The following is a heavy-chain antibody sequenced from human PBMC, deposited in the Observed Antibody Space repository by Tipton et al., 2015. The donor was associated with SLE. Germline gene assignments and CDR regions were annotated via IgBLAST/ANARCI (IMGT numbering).Heavy chain of an antibody. CDR1: GFTFDDYA. CDR3: VASYPSGDY. Sequence: SLRLSCAASGFTFDDYAMHWVRRLPGKGLEWVSGISWDGGGMDYVDSVKGRFIITRDNAKNTLYLQMNSLRPEDTAVYYCVASYPSGDYWGQGTLVTVSS. J-gene: IGHJ4*02. V-gene: IGHV3-9*01. D-gene: IGHD1-26*01. CDR2: ISWDGGGM.